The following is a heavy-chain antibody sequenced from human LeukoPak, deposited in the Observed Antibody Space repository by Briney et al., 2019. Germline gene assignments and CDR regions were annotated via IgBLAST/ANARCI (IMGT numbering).Heavy chain of an antibody. CDR2: IYHSGST. V-gene: IGHV4-59*12. J-gene: IGHJ4*02. CDR1: NVSISSYY. D-gene: IGHD6-13*01. Sequence: SETLSLTCTVSNVSISSYYWSWIRQPPGKGLEWNGYIYHSGSTYYNPSLKSRVTISVDRSKNQFSLKLSSVTAADTAVYYCARMPIAAAGTSHFDYWGQGTLVTVSS. CDR3: ARMPIAAAGTSHFDY.